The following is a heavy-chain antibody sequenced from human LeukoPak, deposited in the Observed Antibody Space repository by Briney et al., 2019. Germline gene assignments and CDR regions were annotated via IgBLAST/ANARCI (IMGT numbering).Heavy chain of an antibody. J-gene: IGHJ3*02. Sequence: SQTLSLTCAISGDSVSSNNAAWHWIRQSPSRGLEWLGRTYYRSKWYYDYAVSLKSRVTINPDTSKSHFSLQLSSVAPADTAVYFCAREDRLSFDIWGQGTMVTVSS. CDR1: GDSVSSNNAA. CDR2: TYYRSKWYY. D-gene: IGHD5-12*01. CDR3: AREDRLSFDI. V-gene: IGHV6-1*01.